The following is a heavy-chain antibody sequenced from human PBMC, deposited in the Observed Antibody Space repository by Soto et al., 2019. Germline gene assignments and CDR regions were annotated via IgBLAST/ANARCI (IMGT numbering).Heavy chain of an antibody. J-gene: IGHJ5*02. CDR3: ARDPYYDFWSGSNWFDP. D-gene: IGHD3-3*01. V-gene: IGHV1-3*01. CDR2: INAGNGDT. CDR1: GYTFINYA. Sequence: RASVKVSFKASGYTFINYAMHWLRQAPGRRLEWMGWINAGNGDTKYSQKFQGRVTITRDTSASTTYMQLSSLRSQDTAVYYCARDPYYDFWSGSNWFDPWGQGTLVTVSS.